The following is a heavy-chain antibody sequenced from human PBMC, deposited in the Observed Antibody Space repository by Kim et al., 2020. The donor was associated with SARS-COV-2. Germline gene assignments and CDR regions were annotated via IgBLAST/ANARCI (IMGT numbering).Heavy chain of an antibody. CDR1: GGSISSYY. D-gene: IGHD1-1*01. J-gene: IGHJ6*02. Sequence: SETLSLTCTVSGGSISSYYWSWIRQPPGKGLEWIGYIYYSGSTNYNPSLKSRVTISVDTSKNQFSLKLSSVTAADTAVYYCARDPGDHYYYYGMDVWGQGTTVTVSS. CDR3: ARDPGDHYYYYGMDV. CDR2: IYYSGST. V-gene: IGHV4-59*01.